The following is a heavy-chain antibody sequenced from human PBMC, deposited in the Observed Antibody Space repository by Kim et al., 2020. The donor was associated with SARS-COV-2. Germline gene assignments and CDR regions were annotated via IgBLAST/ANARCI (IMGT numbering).Heavy chain of an antibody. CDR1: GYTFTGYY. J-gene: IGHJ4*02. D-gene: IGHD5-18*01. V-gene: IGHV1-2*02. CDR2: INPNSGGT. Sequence: ASVKVSCKASGYTFTGYYMHWVRQAPGQGLEWMGWINPNSGGTNYAQKFQGRVTMTRDTSISTAYMELSRLRSDDTAVYYCARDSVDTAGPGFDYWGQGTLVTVSS. CDR3: ARDSVDTAGPGFDY.